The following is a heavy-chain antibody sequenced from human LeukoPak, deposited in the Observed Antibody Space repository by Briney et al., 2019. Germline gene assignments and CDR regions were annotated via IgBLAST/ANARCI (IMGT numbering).Heavy chain of an antibody. D-gene: IGHD6-13*01. CDR3: AKGGSWHQECDY. J-gene: IGHJ4*02. Sequence: GGSLRLSCAASGFTVSSNYMSWVRQAPGKGLEWVSAISGSGGSTYYADSVKGRFTISRDNSKNTLYLQMNSLRAEDTAVYYCAKGGSWHQECDYWGQGTLVTVSS. CDR2: ISGSGGST. V-gene: IGHV3-23*01. CDR1: GFTVSSNY.